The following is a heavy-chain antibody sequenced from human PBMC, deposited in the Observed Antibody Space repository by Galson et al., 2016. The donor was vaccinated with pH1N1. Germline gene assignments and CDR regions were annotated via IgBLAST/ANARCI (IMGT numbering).Heavy chain of an antibody. J-gene: IGHJ4*02. Sequence: SLRLSCAASGFTFTSYALHRVRQAPGKGLEWVAVISNDGSKKYYTDSVKGRFSVSRDNSKNTLFLQMNSLRGDDTAVYYCARAVFYDVDLLDYYFDYWGQGTLVTVSS. CDR1: GFTFTSYA. CDR3: ARAVFYDVDLLDYYFDY. D-gene: IGHD2/OR15-2a*01. CDR2: ISNDGSKK. V-gene: IGHV3-30*04.